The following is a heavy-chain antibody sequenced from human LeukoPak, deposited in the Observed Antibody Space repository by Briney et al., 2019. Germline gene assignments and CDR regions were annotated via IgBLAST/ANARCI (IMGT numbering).Heavy chain of an antibody. CDR1: GFTFSTKW. CDR3: ASASDFGVGYGMDV. V-gene: IGHV3-74*01. CDR2: IISDGSST. Sequence: PGGSLRLSCAAAGFTFSTKWMHCVRQAPGKGLVWVSRIISDGSSTIYADSVKGRFTISRDNAKNTLYLQVNSLRAEDTAVYYCASASDFGVGYGMDVWGQGTTVTVSS. J-gene: IGHJ6*02. D-gene: IGHD3-3*01.